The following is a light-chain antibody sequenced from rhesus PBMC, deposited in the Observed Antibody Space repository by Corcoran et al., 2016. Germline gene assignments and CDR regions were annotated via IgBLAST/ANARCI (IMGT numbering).Light chain of an antibody. Sequence: DIQMTQSPSSVSASVGDRVTITCRASQGISSYLAWYQQKPGKAPKLLIYYATTLQSGVPSRFSGSGSGTEFTLTISSLQPEDFATYYCQQYNSLPYSVGQGTKVEIK. CDR2: YAT. V-gene: IGKV1-25*01. CDR1: QGISSY. J-gene: IGKJ2*01. CDR3: QQYNSLPYS.